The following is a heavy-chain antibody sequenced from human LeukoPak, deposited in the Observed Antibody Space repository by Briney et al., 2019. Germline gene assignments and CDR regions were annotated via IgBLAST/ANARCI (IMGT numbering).Heavy chain of an antibody. D-gene: IGHD3-10*01. CDR3: SAYYNGRGDY. V-gene: IGHV3-15*01. CDR1: GVTFRNAW. J-gene: IGHJ4*02. Sequence: PGGSLSLSCAASGVTFRNAWMTWFRQVPGRGLEWVGRSISRSGGVTTEYAAPVKGRFTISRDDSRNTVYLQMNSLKIEDTAVYYCSAYYNGRGDYWGQGTLVTVSS. CDR2: SISRSGGVTT.